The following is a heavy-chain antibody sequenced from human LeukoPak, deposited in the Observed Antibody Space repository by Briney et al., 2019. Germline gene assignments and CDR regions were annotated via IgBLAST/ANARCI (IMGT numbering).Heavy chain of an antibody. J-gene: IGHJ3*02. CDR2: INTNTGNP. CDR3: ASSVTRDAFDI. D-gene: IGHD4-17*01. Sequence: ASVKVSCKASGYTFTGYYISWVRQAPGQGLEWMGWINTNTGNPTYAQGFTGRFVFSLDTSVSTAYLQISSLKAEDTAVYYCASSVTRDAFDIWGQGTMVTVSS. CDR1: GYTFTGYY. V-gene: IGHV7-4-1*02.